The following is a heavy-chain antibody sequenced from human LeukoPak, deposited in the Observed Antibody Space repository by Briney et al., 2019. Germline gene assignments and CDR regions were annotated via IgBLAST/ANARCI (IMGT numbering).Heavy chain of an antibody. CDR3: AKEGGGYGSGESGYYYYGMDV. D-gene: IGHD3-10*01. Sequence: GGSLRLSCAASGFTVSSNYMSWVRQAPGKGLEWVSVIYSGGSTYYADSVKGRFTIPRDNSKNTLYLQMNSLRAEDTAVYYCAKEGGGYGSGESGYYYYGMDVWGQGTTVTVSS. CDR2: IYSGGST. J-gene: IGHJ6*02. CDR1: GFTVSSNY. V-gene: IGHV3-53*01.